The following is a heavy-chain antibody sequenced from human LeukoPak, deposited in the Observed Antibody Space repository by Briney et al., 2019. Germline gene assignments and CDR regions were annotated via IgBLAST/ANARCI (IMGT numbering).Heavy chain of an antibody. V-gene: IGHV3-23*01. CDR2: INGIGDKI. D-gene: IGHD2-8*01. Sequence: GGSLRLSCAASGFTFSSYSMSWVRQAPGKGLEWISVINGIGDKIVYADSVKGRFTISRDNSKNTLYLQMSSLRDEDTAVYYCAKDQYCTNGVCYTWVWFDPWGQGTLVTVSS. CDR1: GFTFSSYS. J-gene: IGHJ5*02. CDR3: AKDQYCTNGVCYTWVWFDP.